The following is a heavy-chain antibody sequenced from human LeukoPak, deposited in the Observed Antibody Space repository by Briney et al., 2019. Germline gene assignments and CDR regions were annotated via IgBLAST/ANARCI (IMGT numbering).Heavy chain of an antibody. CDR2: INYSGTT. J-gene: IGHJ6*03. D-gene: IGHD3-22*01. CDR3: ASLTHSYYADPAGYYPFYYMDV. V-gene: IGHV4-39*02. CDR1: SGFITDSNYY. Sequence: PSETLSLTCNVSSGFITDSNYYWGWIRQPPGKGLEWIGRINYSGTTYYSPSLKSRVTISVDTSRNHFSLKVTSVTAVDTAVYYCASLTHSYYADPAGYYPFYYMDVWGKGTTVTVSS.